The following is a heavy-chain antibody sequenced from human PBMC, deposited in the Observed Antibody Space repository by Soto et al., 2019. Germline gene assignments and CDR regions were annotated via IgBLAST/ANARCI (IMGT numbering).Heavy chain of an antibody. CDR1: GGSVSSGSYY. CDR3: ARVGGDSSSRDYYYYGMDV. V-gene: IGHV4-61*01. J-gene: IGHJ6*02. CDR2: IYYSGST. Sequence: SETLSLTCTVSGGSVSSGSYYWCWIRQPPGKGLEWIGYIYYSGSTNYNPSLKSRVTISVDTSKNQFSLKLSSVTAADTAVYYCARVGGDSSSRDYYYYGMDVWGQGTTVTVSS. D-gene: IGHD6-13*01.